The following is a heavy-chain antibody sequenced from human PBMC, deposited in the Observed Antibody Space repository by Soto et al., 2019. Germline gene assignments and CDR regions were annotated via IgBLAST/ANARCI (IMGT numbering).Heavy chain of an antibody. CDR3: VRHSGYRSNWGEFDP. CDR2: LYYSGTT. D-gene: IGHD3-16*01. Sequence: QQHLQESGPGLVKPSETLSLTCHVSGGSFSSSSYYWGWIRQPPGKGLEGIGSLYYSGTTYYNPSLKSRVTISVDRTKNQFSLNLTSVTAADMAVYYCVRHSGYRSNWGEFDPWGQGTLVTVSS. J-gene: IGHJ5*02. V-gene: IGHV4-39*01. CDR1: GGSFSSSSYY.